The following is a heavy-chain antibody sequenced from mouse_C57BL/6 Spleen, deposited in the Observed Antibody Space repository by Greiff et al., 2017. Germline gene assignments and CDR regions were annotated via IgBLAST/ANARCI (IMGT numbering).Heavy chain of an antibody. V-gene: IGHV1-62-2*01. CDR2: FYPGSGSI. D-gene: IGHD4-1*01. Sequence: VHLVESGAELVKPGASVKLSCKASGYTFTEYTIHWVKQRSGQGLEWIGWFYPGSGSIKYNEKFKDKATLTADKSSSTVYMELSRLTSEDSAVYFCARHEDRNWDVIYFDYWGQGTTLTVSS. CDR3: ARHEDRNWDVIYFDY. CDR1: GYTFTEYT. J-gene: IGHJ2*01.